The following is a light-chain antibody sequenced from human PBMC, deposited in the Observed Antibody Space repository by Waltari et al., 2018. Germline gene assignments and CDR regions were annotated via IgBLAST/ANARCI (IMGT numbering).Light chain of an antibody. CDR1: YSNIGSNN. Sequence: QSALTQPPSASGTPGQRVTISCSGSYSNIGSNNVYWYQQLPGTAPKLLIQRNDHRPAGGPDRFAGSKSGTSASRAISGLRSEDEGDYFGAVWDDRLSGRFGGGTKLTVL. V-gene: IGLV1-47*01. CDR3: AVWDDRLSGR. J-gene: IGLJ3*02. CDR2: RND.